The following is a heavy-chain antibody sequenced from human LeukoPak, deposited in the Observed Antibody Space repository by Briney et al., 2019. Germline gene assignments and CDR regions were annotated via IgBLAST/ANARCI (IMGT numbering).Heavy chain of an antibody. Sequence: PSQTLSLTCTVSGGSISSGSYYWSWIRQPAGKGLEWIGRIYTSGSTNYNPSLKSRVTISVDTSKNQFSLKLSSVTAADTAVYYCAGDLGYYGSGNYYYYYGMDVWGQGTTVTVS. J-gene: IGHJ6*02. CDR3: AGDLGYYGSGNYYYYYGMDV. D-gene: IGHD3-10*01. V-gene: IGHV4-61*02. CDR1: GGSISSGSYY. CDR2: IYTSGST.